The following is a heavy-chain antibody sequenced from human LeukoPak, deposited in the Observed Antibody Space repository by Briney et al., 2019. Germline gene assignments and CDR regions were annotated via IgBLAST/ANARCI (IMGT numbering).Heavy chain of an antibody. Sequence: GGSLRLSCATSGFTFSTYGMHWVRQAPGKGLEWVAVIWFDGSIKYYADSVKGRFTISRDNSKNTLYLQMNSLRAEDTAVYYCARAVGPFDIWGQGTIVIASS. D-gene: IGHD3-16*01. CDR1: GFTFSTYG. CDR3: ARAVGPFDI. V-gene: IGHV3-33*01. CDR2: IWFDGSIK. J-gene: IGHJ3*02.